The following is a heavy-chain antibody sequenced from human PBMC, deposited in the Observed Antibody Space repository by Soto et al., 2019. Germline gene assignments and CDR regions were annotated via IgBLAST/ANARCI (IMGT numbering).Heavy chain of an antibody. J-gene: IGHJ3*02. CDR3: AKDMRSSGWSDAFDI. D-gene: IGHD6-19*01. Sequence: GGSLRLSCAASGFTFDDYAMHWVRQAPGKGLEWVSGISWNSGSIGYADSVKGRFTISRDSAKNSLYLQMNSLRAEDTALYYCAKDMRSSGWSDAFDIWGQGTMVTVSS. CDR1: GFTFDDYA. V-gene: IGHV3-9*01. CDR2: ISWNSGSI.